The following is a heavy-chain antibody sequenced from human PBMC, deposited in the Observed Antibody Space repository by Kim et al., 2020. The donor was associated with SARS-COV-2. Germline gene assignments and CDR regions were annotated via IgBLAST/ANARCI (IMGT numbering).Heavy chain of an antibody. CDR2: IIPIFGTA. CDR1: GGTFSSYA. CDR3: ARGPYYYDSSGYYHQFDY. J-gene: IGHJ4*02. Sequence: SVKVSCKASGGTFSSYAISWVRQAPGQGLEWMGGIIPIFGTANYAQKFQGRVTITADESTSTAYMELSSLRSEDTAVYYCARGPYYYDSSGYYHQFDYWGQGTLVTVSS. D-gene: IGHD3-22*01. V-gene: IGHV1-69*13.